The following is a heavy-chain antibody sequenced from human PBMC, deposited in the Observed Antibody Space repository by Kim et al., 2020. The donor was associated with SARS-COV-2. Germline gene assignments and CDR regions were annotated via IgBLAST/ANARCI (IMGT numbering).Heavy chain of an antibody. CDR2: IYYSGSI. V-gene: IGHV4-59*13. Sequence: SETLSLTCTVSGGSISPYYWSWSRQPPGKGLEWIGYIYYSGSINSHSPLKSRVTISVDTSKNQVPLNLRSVTPADTAAYYCARLSFKFGRDW. D-gene: IGHD3-16*01. CDR1: GGSISPYY. J-gene: IGHJ2*01. CDR3: ARLSFKFGRDW.